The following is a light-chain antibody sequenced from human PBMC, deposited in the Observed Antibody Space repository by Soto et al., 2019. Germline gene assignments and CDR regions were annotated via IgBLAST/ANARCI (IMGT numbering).Light chain of an antibody. V-gene: IGLV2-11*01. CDR1: SSDVGGYNF. CDR3: CSYVGGYTFGNV. CDR2: NVN. J-gene: IGLJ1*01. Sequence: QSALTQPRSVSGSPGQSVAISCTGTSSDVGGYNFVSWYQQYPGKVPKVIIFNVNKRPSGVPDRFSGSKSGNTASLTISGLQAEDEADYYCCSYVGGYTFGNVFGTGTKLTVL.